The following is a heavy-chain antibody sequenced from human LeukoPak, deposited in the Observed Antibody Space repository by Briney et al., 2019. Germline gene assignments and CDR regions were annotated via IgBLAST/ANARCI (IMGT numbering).Heavy chain of an antibody. D-gene: IGHD4-17*01. V-gene: IGHV3-21*06. CDR2: ISGSSGYI. Sequence: GGSLRLSCAASGFTFRNYGMHWVRQAPGKGLEWVSSISGSSGYIFYADSVKGRFTISRDNAKNSLYLQMNSLRAEDTAVYYCGRDLPTVTSIDYWGQGTLVTVSS. CDR3: GRDLPTVTSIDY. J-gene: IGHJ4*02. CDR1: GFTFRNYG.